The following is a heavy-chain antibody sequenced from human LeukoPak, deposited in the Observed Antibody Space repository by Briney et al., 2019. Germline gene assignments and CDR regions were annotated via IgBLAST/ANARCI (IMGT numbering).Heavy chain of an antibody. Sequence: SETLSLTRALRGGSPSGYFWCWIPPPPREGVEWSGEINHSGSTNYNPTLKSRVTISVDTSKNQCTLKLSSVTAADTAVYYCARGWSGSGSHNWFDPWGQGTLVTVSS. CDR1: GGSPSGYF. CDR2: INHSGST. D-gene: IGHD3-10*01. V-gene: IGHV4-34*01. CDR3: ARGWSGSGSHNWFDP. J-gene: IGHJ5*02.